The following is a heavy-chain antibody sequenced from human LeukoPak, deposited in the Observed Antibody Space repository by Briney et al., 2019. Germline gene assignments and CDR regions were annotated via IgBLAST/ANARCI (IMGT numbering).Heavy chain of an antibody. CDR1: AYTFPSYG. D-gene: IGHD3-16*01. V-gene: IGHV1-18*01. CDR3: ARDYYETSGYKYDVFDI. J-gene: IGHJ3*02. CDR2: ISNYNGGT. Sequence: ASVKVSCKSSAYTFPSYGISWVRQAPGQGLEWMGRISNYNGGTNFAQKVQERVTLTTDTSTSTTYMELRSLRSDDTAVYYCARDYYETSGYKYDVFDIWGQGTMVTVSS.